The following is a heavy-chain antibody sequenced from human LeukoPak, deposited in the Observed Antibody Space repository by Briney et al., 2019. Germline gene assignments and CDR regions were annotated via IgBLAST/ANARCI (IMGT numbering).Heavy chain of an antibody. V-gene: IGHV3-7*05. CDR3: ARTVSGRYFDY. D-gene: IGHD4-11*01. CDR2: IKQDGSEK. Sequence: GGSLRLSCAASGFTFSNYWMSWVRQAPGKGLEWVANIKQDGSEKYYVDSVKGRFTISRDNAKNSLYLQMNSLRAEDTAVYNCARTVSGRYFDYWGQGTLVTVSS. CDR1: GFTFSNYW. J-gene: IGHJ4*02.